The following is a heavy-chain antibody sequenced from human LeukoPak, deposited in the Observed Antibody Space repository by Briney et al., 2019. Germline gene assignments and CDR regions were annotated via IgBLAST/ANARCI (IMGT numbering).Heavy chain of an antibody. CDR3: ARLRGSYFDY. Sequence: SETLSLTCTVSGGSISSYYWSWIRQPPGKGLEWIGYIYYSGSTNYNPSLKSRVTISVDTSKNQFSLKLSSVTAADAAVYYCARLRGSYFDYWGQGTLVTVSS. V-gene: IGHV4-59*08. D-gene: IGHD1-26*01. J-gene: IGHJ4*02. CDR1: GGSISSYY. CDR2: IYYSGST.